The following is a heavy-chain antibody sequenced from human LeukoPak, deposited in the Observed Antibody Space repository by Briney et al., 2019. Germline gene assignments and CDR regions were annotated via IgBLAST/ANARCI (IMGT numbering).Heavy chain of an antibody. CDR1: GFTFSSYW. J-gene: IGHJ4*02. V-gene: IGHV3-7*01. CDR3: ARDKPRGSYYGSIFDS. Sequence: GGSLRLSXEASGFTFSSYWMSWVCQAPGKGLEWVANIRDDGGEIYYVDSVKGRFTISRDNAKSSLFLQMNSLRAEDAAVYYCARDKPRGSYYGSIFDSWGQGTLVTVSS. D-gene: IGHD1-26*01. CDR2: IRDDGGEI.